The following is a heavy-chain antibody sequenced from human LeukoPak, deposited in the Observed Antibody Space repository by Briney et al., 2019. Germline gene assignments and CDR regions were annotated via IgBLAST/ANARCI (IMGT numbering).Heavy chain of an antibody. Sequence: PGGSLRLSCAVSGFMFSSFWMGWVRQAPGKGPEWVVNIGPGSDTYYVESVRGRFTISRDNAQSSLYLQMDSLRGDDSAVYYCRRWGVSAGLDRWGQGTLVTVSS. CDR3: RRWGVSAGLDR. J-gene: IGHJ5*02. CDR1: GFMFSSFW. CDR2: IGPGSDT. D-gene: IGHD3-10*01. V-gene: IGHV3-7*01.